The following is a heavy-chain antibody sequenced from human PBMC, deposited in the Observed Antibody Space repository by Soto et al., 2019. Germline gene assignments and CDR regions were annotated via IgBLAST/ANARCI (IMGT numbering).Heavy chain of an antibody. CDR1: GGSFSGYY. J-gene: IGHJ6*03. Sequence: PSETLSLTCAVYGGSFSGYYWSWIRQPPGKGLEWIGEINHSGSTNYNPSLKSRVTISVDTSKNQFSLKLSSVTAADTVLFYCARAPPLRRNYYYYYRDVWGKGTTVT. CDR3: ARAPPLRRNYYYYYRDV. V-gene: IGHV4-34*01. CDR2: INHSGST.